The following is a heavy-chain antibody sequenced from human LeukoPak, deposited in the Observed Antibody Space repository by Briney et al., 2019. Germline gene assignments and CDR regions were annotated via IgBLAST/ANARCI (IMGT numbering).Heavy chain of an antibody. Sequence: ASVKVSCKASGYTFTSYGISWVRQAPGQGLEWMGWISAYNGNTNYAQKLQGRVTMTTDTSTSTAYMELRSLRSDDTAVYYCARDLVHHRLLATNYNWFDPWGQGTLVTVSS. V-gene: IGHV1-18*01. CDR2: ISAYNGNT. D-gene: IGHD2-8*01. J-gene: IGHJ5*02. CDR3: ARDLVHHRLLATNYNWFDP. CDR1: GYTFTSYG.